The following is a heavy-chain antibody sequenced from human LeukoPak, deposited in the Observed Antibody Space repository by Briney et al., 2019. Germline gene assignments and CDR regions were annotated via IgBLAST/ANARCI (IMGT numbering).Heavy chain of an antibody. V-gene: IGHV1-18*01. CDR2: ISTYNGNT. J-gene: IGHJ6*03. D-gene: IGHD2-21*01. CDR1: GYTYFNHG. CDR3: ARSLFTDFYYYMDV. Sequence: ASVKVSCKASGYTYFNHGISWVRQAPGQGLEWMGWISTYNGNTNYAQNLQGRVTMTTDTSTSTAYMELRSLRSDDTAVYYCARSLFTDFYYYMDVWGKGTTVTVSS.